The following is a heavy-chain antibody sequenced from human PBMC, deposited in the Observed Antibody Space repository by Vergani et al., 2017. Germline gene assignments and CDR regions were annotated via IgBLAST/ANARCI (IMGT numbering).Heavy chain of an antibody. Sequence: EVQLVESGGGLVKPGGSLRLSCVASGFTFGSYSMNWVRQAPGKGLEWVSFISSSSSYRYYADSVKGRFTISRDNGEYSLLLQMNSLRPEDTAVYYCAGGLPGYQLATQYFQHWGQGTLVTVSS. CDR1: GFTFGSYS. V-gene: IGHV3-21*04. CDR2: ISSSSSYR. J-gene: IGHJ1*01. CDR3: AGGLPGYQLATQYFQH. D-gene: IGHD2-2*01.